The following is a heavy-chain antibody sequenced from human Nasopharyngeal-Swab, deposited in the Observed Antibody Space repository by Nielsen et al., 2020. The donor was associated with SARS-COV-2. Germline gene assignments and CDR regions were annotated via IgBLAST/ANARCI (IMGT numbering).Heavy chain of an antibody. CDR1: GGSFSGYY. CDR2: INHSGST. CDR3: ARGQKQRITMFRGTGPNYYYYMDV. D-gene: IGHD3-10*01. V-gene: IGHV4-34*01. J-gene: IGHJ6*03. Sequence: GSLRLSCAVYGGSFSGYYWNWIRQPPGKGLEWVGEINHSGSTNYNPSLKSRVTISVDTSKNQFSLKLSSVTAADTAVYYCARGQKQRITMFRGTGPNYYYYMDVWGKGTTVTVSS.